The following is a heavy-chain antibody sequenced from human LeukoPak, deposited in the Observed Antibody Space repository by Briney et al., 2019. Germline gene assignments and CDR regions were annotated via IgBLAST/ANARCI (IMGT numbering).Heavy chain of an antibody. Sequence: PGGSLRLSCAASGFTFSTYAMSWVRQAPGKGLEWVSAITGAGSGGRTYYADSVKGRFTVSRDDSKNTLYLQMNSLRAEDTAIYYCAKTFYPVTSGWGLVDYWGQGTLVTVSS. CDR3: AKTFYPVTSGWGLVDY. CDR2: ITGAGSGGRT. V-gene: IGHV3-23*01. D-gene: IGHD6-19*01. CDR1: GFTFSTYA. J-gene: IGHJ4*02.